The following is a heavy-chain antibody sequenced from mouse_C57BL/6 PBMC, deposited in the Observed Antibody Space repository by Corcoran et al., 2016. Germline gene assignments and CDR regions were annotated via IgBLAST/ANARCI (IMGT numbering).Heavy chain of an antibody. Sequence: EVQLQQSGPELVKPGASVKIPCKASGYTFTDFNMDWVKQSHGKSLEWIGDINPNNGGTIYNQKFKGKATLTVDKSSSTAYMELRSLTSEDTAVYYCARSLYYGSFAYWGQGTLVTVSA. CDR2: INPNNGGT. CDR1: GYTFTDFN. J-gene: IGHJ3*01. CDR3: ARSLYYGSFAY. V-gene: IGHV1-18*01. D-gene: IGHD1-1*01.